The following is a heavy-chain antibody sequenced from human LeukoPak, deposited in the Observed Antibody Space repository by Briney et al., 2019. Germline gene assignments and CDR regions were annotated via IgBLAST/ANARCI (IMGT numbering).Heavy chain of an antibody. CDR1: GFTFSSCS. V-gene: IGHV3-21*01. D-gene: IGHD6-6*01. J-gene: IGHJ3*02. CDR2: ISSSSSYI. CDR3: ARDYVSSSAFDI. Sequence: GGSLRLSCAASGFTFSSCSMNWVRQAPGKGLEWVSSISSSSSYIYYADSVKGRFTISRDNAKNSLYLQMNSLRAEDTAVYYCARDYVSSSAFDIWGQGTMVTVSS.